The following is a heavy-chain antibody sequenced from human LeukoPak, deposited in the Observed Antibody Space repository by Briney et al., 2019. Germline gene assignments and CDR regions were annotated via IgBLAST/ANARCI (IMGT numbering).Heavy chain of an antibody. D-gene: IGHD4-23*01. V-gene: IGHV3-23*01. J-gene: IGHJ4*02. CDR3: AKDRVTTVVADFDY. Sequence: GGSPRLSCAASGFTFSSYAMTWVRQAPGKGLEWVSAISGSGDNTYYADSVKGRFTISRDNSKNTLYLQMNSLRAEDTAVYYCAKDRVTTVVADFDYWGQGTLVTVSS. CDR1: GFTFSSYA. CDR2: ISGSGDNT.